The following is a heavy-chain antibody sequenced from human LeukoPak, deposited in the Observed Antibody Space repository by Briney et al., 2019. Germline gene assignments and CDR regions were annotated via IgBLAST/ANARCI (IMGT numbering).Heavy chain of an antibody. CDR2: ISGSGVGT. CDR3: AKGVHGDSSGWAGAFDI. Sequence: GGSLRLSCAASGFTFSSYTMNWVRQAPGKGLEWVSAISGSGVGTYYADSVKGRFTISRDNSKNTLYLQMNSLRAEDTAVYYCAKGVHGDSSGWAGAFDIWGQGTMVTVSS. CDR1: GFTFSSYT. V-gene: IGHV3-23*01. J-gene: IGHJ3*02. D-gene: IGHD6-19*01.